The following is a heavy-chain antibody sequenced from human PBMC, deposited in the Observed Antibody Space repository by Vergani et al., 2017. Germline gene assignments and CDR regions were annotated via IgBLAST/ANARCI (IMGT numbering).Heavy chain of an antibody. D-gene: IGHD5-24*01. Sequence: EVQLVESGGGLIQPGGSLRLSCAASGFTVSSNYMSWVRQAPGKGLEWVSVIYSGGSTYYADSVKGRFTISRDNSKNTLYLQMNSLRAEDTAVYYSARVEGDDPEMEWVSWFDPWGQGTLVTVSS. CDR3: ARVEGDDPEMEWVSWFDP. V-gene: IGHV3-53*01. CDR2: IYSGGST. J-gene: IGHJ5*02. CDR1: GFTVSSNY.